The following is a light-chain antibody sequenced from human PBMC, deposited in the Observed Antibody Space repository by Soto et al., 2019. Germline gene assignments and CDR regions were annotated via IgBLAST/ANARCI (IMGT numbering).Light chain of an antibody. CDR1: SSNIGSNY. Sequence: QSVLTQPPSASGTPGQRVTISCSGSSSNIGSNYVYWYQQLPGTAPKLLIYRNNKRPSGVPDRFSGSKSGTAASLAISGLRSEDEADYYCAAWDDSLSGSYVVFGGGTKLTVL. CDR3: AAWDDSLSGSYVV. V-gene: IGLV1-47*01. J-gene: IGLJ2*01. CDR2: RNN.